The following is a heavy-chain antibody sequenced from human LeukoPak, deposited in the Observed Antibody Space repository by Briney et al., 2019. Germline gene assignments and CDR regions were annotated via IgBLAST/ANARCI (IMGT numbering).Heavy chain of an antibody. J-gene: IGHJ6*04. CDR1: GFTFSSYG. V-gene: IGHV3-30*02. D-gene: IGHD3-10*01. Sequence: PGGSLRLSCAASGFTFSSYGMHWVRQAPGKGLEWVAFIRYDGSNKYYADSVKGRFTISRDNSKNTLYLQMNSLRAEDTAVYYCAKTGNYYGSGSYYNPGEMDVWGKGTTVTISS. CDR3: AKTGNYYGSGSYYNPGEMDV. CDR2: IRYDGSNK.